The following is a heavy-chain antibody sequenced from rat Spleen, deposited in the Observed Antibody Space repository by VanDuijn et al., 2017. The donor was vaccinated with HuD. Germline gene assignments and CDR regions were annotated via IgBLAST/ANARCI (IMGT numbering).Heavy chain of an antibody. CDR1: GFSLTNNG. J-gene: IGHJ2*01. V-gene: IGHV2-13*01. CDR3: ARDGWLLHFDF. CDR2: IWGNGNT. Sequence: QVQLKESGPGLVQPSQTLSLTCTVSGFSLTNNGVSWVRQPPGKDLEWMGVIWGNGNTNYNSALKSRLSISRDTSRSQVYLKMNSLQTEDTATYYCARDGWLLHFDFWGQGVMVTVSS. D-gene: IGHD1-12*03.